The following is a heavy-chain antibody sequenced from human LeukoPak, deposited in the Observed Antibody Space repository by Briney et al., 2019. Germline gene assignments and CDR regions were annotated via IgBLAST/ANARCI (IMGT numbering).Heavy chain of an antibody. D-gene: IGHD1-26*01. CDR3: ARGGWELQY. CDR1: GFTFSSYE. CDR2: ISSSGSTI. Sequence: PGGSLRLSCAASGFTFSSYEMNWVRQAPGKGLEWVSYISSSGSTIYYADSVKGRFTISRDNSKNTLYLQMNSLRAEDTAVYYCARGGWELQYWGQGTLVTVSS. J-gene: IGHJ4*02. V-gene: IGHV3-48*03.